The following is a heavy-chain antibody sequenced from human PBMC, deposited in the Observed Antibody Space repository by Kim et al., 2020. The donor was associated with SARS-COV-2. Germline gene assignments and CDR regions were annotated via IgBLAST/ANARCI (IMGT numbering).Heavy chain of an antibody. CDR3: GRRKGNGDQLDY. J-gene: IGHJ4*02. CDR2: T. D-gene: IGHD4-17*01. V-gene: IGHV4-34*01. Sequence: TNYNPSTRSRVTISRETSQSQVSLNLSSVTAADTAVYYCGRRKGNGDQLDYWGQGILVTVSS.